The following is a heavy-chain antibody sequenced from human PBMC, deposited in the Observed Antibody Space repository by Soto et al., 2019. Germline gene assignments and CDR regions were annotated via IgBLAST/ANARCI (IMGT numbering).Heavy chain of an antibody. Sequence: QVQLQQWGAGLLKPSETLSLTCAVYGGSFSGYYWSWIRQPPGKGLEWIGEINHSGSTNYNPSLKSRVTISVDTSKNQFSLKLSSVTAADTAVYYCARTKGGYDRCFDYWGQGTLVTVSS. CDR2: INHSGST. CDR1: GGSFSGYY. V-gene: IGHV4-34*01. D-gene: IGHD5-12*01. CDR3: ARTKGGYDRCFDY. J-gene: IGHJ4*02.